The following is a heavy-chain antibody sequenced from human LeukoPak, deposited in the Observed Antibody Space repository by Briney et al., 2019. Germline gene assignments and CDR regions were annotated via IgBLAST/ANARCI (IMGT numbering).Heavy chain of an antibody. Sequence: GRSLRLSCAASGFTFSSYGMHWVRQAPGKGLEWVAVIWYDGSNKYYADSVKGRFTISRDNSKNTLYLQMNSLRAEDTAVYYCASSFRSSGYYGMDVWGQGTTVTVSS. V-gene: IGHV3-33*01. CDR3: ASSFRSSGYYGMDV. D-gene: IGHD3-22*01. CDR1: GFTFSSYG. CDR2: IWYDGSNK. J-gene: IGHJ6*02.